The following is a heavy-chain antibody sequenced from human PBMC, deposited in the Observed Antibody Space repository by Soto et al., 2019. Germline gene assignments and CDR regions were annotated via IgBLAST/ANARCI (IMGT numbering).Heavy chain of an antibody. D-gene: IGHD6-13*01. CDR3: ARDVSSWYENYYYYGMDV. CDR2: ISSSSSYI. CDR1: GFTFSSYS. V-gene: IGHV3-21*01. Sequence: GGSLRLSCAASGFTFSSYSMNWVRQAPGKGLEWVSSISSSSSYIYYADSVKGRFTISRDNAKNSLYLQMNSLRAEDTAVYYCARDVSSWYENYYYYGMDVWGQGTTVTVSS. J-gene: IGHJ6*02.